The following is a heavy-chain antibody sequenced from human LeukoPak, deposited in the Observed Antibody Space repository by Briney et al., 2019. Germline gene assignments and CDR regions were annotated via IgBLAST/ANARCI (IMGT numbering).Heavy chain of an antibody. CDR1: GYTFDVYY. D-gene: IGHD4-17*01. V-gene: IGHV1-46*02. Sequence: ASVKVSCKASGYTFDVYYIPWVRQAPGQGLEWMGIFNPSGSNTNYAQRFQGRVTLTRDTSTTTVYMDLSGLRPEDTAIYYCARGRTVTNDFDLWGRGTLLTVSS. CDR3: ARGRTVTNDFDL. J-gene: IGHJ2*01. CDR2: FNPSGSNT.